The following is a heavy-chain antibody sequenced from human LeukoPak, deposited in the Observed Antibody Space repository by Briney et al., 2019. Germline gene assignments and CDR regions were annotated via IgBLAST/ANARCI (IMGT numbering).Heavy chain of an antibody. V-gene: IGHV3-48*01. CDR1: GFTFSSYS. D-gene: IGHD3-22*01. CDR3: ARDRVYYYDSSGYYPNSFDY. J-gene: IGHJ4*02. CDR2: ISSSSSTI. Sequence: GGSLRLSCAASGFTFSSYSMNWVRQAPGKGLEWVSYISSSSSTIYYADSVKGRFTISRDNAKNSLYLQMNSLRAEDTAVYYCARDRVYYYDSSGYYPNSFDYWGQGTLVTVSS.